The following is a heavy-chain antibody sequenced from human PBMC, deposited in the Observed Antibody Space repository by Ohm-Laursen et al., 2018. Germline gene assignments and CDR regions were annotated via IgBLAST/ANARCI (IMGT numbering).Heavy chain of an antibody. J-gene: IGHJ4*02. CDR3: ADTAY. Sequence: SLRLSCAASEVTFSSYWLSWVRQAPGKGLEWVSSISTSGSYISYADSVKGRFTISRDNAKNSMFLQMNSLRAEDTAVYYCADTAYWGQGTLVTVSS. CDR1: EVTFSSYW. V-gene: IGHV3-21*01. D-gene: IGHD2-21*02. CDR2: ISTSGSYI.